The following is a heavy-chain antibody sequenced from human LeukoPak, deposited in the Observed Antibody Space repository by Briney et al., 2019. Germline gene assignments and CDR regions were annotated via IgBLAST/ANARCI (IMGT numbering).Heavy chain of an antibody. V-gene: IGHV3-30*04. Sequence: GGSLRLSCAASGFTFSSYAMHWVRQAPGKGLEWVAVISYDGSNKYYADSVKGRFTISRDNSKNTLYLQMNSLRAEDTAVYYCARDGRVARPYYFDYWGQGTLVTVSS. J-gene: IGHJ4*02. CDR1: GFTFSSYA. D-gene: IGHD5-12*01. CDR2: ISYDGSNK. CDR3: ARDGRVARPYYFDY.